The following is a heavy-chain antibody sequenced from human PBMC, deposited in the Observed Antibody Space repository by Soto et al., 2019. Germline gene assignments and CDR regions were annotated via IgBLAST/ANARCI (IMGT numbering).Heavy chain of an antibody. CDR2: INYRVTN. D-gene: IGHD6-13*01. Sequence: QVQLQESGPGLVKPSQTLSLTCTGSGGPIINGDSYLNWIRQHPEKGLEWMGYINYRVTNNYNPALTSRILISIDTSKNQFSLRLTSVTAADTAVYYCARDAPGAAPYWGQGTLVTVSS. J-gene: IGHJ4*02. CDR3: ARDAPGAAPY. V-gene: IGHV4-31*03. CDR1: GGPIINGDSY.